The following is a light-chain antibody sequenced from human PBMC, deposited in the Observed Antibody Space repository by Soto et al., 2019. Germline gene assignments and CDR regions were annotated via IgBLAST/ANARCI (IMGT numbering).Light chain of an antibody. J-gene: IGKJ2*01. CDR1: QGISSY. V-gene: IGKV1-9*01. CDR2: AAS. Sequence: IQLTQSPSSLSASVGDRVTITCRASQGISSYLAWYQQKPGKAPKLLIYAASTLQSGVPSRFSGSGSGTDFTLTISSLQPEDFATDYCQQLNSYPRYTFGQGTKLEIK. CDR3: QQLNSYPRYT.